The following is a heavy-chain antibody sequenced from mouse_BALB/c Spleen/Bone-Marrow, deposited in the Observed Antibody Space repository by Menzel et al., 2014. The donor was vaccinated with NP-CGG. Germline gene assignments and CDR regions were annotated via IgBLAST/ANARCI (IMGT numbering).Heavy chain of an antibody. CDR3: ARLEYYGAMDY. V-gene: IGHV4-1*02. Sequence: EVQLVESGGGLVQPGGSLKLSCAASGFDFSRYWMSWVRQAPGKGLEWIGEINPDSSTINYTPSLKDKFIISRDNAKNTPYLQMSKVRSEDTALYYCARLEYYGAMDYWGQGTSVTVSS. D-gene: IGHD1-1*01. CDR2: INPDSSTI. J-gene: IGHJ4*01. CDR1: GFDFSRYW.